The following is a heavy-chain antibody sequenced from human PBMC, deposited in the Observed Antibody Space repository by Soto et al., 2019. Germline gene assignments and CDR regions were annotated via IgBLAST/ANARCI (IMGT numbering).Heavy chain of an antibody. V-gene: IGHV3-23*01. CDR3: AKDGPDGYNYVGEENY. CDR1: GFTFSSYA. Sequence: EVQLLESGGGLVQPGGSLRLSCAASGFTFSSYAMSWVRQAPGKGLEWVSAISGSGGSTYYADSVKGRFTISRDNSKNTLYLQMNSLRAEETAVYYCAKDGPDGYNYVGEENYWGQGTLVTVSS. D-gene: IGHD5-12*01. J-gene: IGHJ4*02. CDR2: ISGSGGST.